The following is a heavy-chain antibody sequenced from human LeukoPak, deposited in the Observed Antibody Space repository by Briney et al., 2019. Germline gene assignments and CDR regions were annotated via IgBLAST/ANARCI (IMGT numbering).Heavy chain of an antibody. J-gene: IGHJ4*02. Sequence: GGSQRLSCTASGFTFINYDMNWVRQAPGKGLEWISYIRSSGNIIYYADFLKGRFSISRDNGKNTMFLQMNTLRAEDTAVYYCARDRGGFYFDLWGQGTLVTVSS. CDR3: ARDRGGFYFDL. CDR1: GFTFINYD. V-gene: IGHV3-48*03. D-gene: IGHD3-10*01. CDR2: IRSSGNII.